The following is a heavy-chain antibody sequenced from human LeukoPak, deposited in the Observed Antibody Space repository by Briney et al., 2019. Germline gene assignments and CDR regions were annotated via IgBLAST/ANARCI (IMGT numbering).Heavy chain of an antibody. D-gene: IGHD4-17*01. CDR1: GYTFTGYY. Sequence: ASVKDSCKASGYTFTGYYMHWVRQAAGQGLEWMGWINPNSGGTNYAQKFQGRVTMTRDTSIRTAYMELSRLRSDDTAVYYCARDRISMTTVTTADYWGQGTLVTVSS. CDR3: ARDRISMTTVTTADY. V-gene: IGHV1-2*02. CDR2: INPNSGGT. J-gene: IGHJ4*02.